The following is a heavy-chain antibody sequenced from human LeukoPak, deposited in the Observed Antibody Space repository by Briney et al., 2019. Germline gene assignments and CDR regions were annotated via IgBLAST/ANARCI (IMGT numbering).Heavy chain of an antibody. V-gene: IGHV3-30*04. CDR2: ISYDGSNK. Sequence: GRSLRLSCAASGFTFSSYAMHWVRQAPGKGLEWVAVISYDGSNKYYADSVKGRFTISRDNSKNTLYLLMNSLRAEDTAVYYCARVQGRYSYGSGFDYWGQGTLVTVSS. D-gene: IGHD5-18*01. CDR1: GFTFSSYA. J-gene: IGHJ4*02. CDR3: ARVQGRYSYGSGFDY.